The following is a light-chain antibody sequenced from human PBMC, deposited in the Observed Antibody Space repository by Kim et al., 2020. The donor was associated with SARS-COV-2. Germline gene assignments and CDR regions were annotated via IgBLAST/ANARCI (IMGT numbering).Light chain of an antibody. J-gene: IGLJ3*02. V-gene: IGLV1-44*01. CDR2: DTH. CDR1: SSNIGKTT. CDR3: AAWDDSLSGQRV. Sequence: QRVTISCSGSSSNIGKTTVNWYQQVPGKAPKLLIFDTHQRPSGVPDRFSASKSGTSASLAISGLQSEDEADYYCAAWDDSLSGQRVFGGGTQLTVL.